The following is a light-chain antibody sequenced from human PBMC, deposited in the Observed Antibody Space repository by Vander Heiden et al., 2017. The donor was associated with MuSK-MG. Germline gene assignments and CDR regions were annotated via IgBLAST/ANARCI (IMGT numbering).Light chain of an antibody. Sequence: SSELTQDPAVSVALGQTVRITCQGDSLRSYYASWYQQKPGQAPVLVIYGKNNRPSGIPDRFSGSSSGNTASLTITGAQAEDEADYYCHSRDSSGNHLVFGGGTKLTGL. CDR2: GKN. CDR3: HSRDSSGNHLV. J-gene: IGLJ2*01. CDR1: SLRSYY. V-gene: IGLV3-19*01.